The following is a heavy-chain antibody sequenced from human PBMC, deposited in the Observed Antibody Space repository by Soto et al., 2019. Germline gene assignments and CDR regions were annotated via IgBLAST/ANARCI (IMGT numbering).Heavy chain of an antibody. V-gene: IGHV3-53*04. Sequence: EVQLEESGGDLVQPGGSLRLSCAASGFSVNANYMTWVRQAPGKGLEWVSIIYNSGSTFYADSVKGRFTISRLTSKNTLFLQMNNLRPEDTAGYYCARGGYSSGWYHGAFDVWGQGTMVTVSS. J-gene: IGHJ3*01. CDR3: ARGGYSSGWYHGAFDV. CDR1: GFSVNANY. CDR2: IYNSGST. D-gene: IGHD6-19*01.